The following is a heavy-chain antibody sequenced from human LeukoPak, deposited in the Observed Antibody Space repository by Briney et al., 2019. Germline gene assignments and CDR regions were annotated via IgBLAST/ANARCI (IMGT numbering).Heavy chain of an antibody. D-gene: IGHD3-10*01. CDR3: AYSRLTVSMVQGVYFDY. CDR1: GFSLSTSGVG. Sequence: SGPTLVNPTQTLTLTCTFSGFSLSTSGVGVGWIRQPPGKALEWLALIYWDDDKRYSPSLKSRLTITKDTSKNQVVLTMTNMDPVDTATYYCAYSRLTVSMVQGVYFDYWGQRTLVTVSS. CDR2: IYWDDDK. J-gene: IGHJ4*02. V-gene: IGHV2-5*02.